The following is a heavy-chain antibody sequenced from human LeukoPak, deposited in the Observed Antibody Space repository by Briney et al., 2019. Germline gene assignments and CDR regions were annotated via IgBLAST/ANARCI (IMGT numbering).Heavy chain of an antibody. CDR1: GFTFSSYW. D-gene: IGHD3-10*01. J-gene: IGHJ4*02. CDR2: INSDGGST. CDR3: ARGVWGVRGVNSY. Sequence: GGSLRLSCAASGFTFSSYWMHWVRQAPGKGLVWVSRINSDGGSTSYTDSVKGRFTISRDNAKNTLYLQMNSLRAEDTAVYYCARGVWGVRGVNSYWGQGTLVTVSS. V-gene: IGHV3-74*01.